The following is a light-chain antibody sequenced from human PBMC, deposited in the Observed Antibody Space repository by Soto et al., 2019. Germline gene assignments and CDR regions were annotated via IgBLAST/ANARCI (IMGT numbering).Light chain of an antibody. CDR2: DAS. J-gene: IGKJ1*01. V-gene: IGKV3-15*01. CDR3: HQYNNWPPTWS. Sequence: EIVMTQFPAALSVSPGERATLSCRASQSISSKLAWDQQKPGQAPRLLIYDASSRAAGISARFSGSGSGTDFTLTISSLQSEDSALYSCHQYNNWPPTWSFGQGTKVEVK. CDR1: QSISSK.